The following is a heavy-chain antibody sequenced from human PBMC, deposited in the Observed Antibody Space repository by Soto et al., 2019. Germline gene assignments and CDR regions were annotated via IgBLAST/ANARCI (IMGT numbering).Heavy chain of an antibody. J-gene: IGHJ6*02. Sequence: QVHLLLQSGAEVKKPGSSVKVACKASGGNPSNSAISWVRQAPGQGLEWMGGIIPVFGIISHAQNFQGRVTITADESTSKDYMELSSLRSEDTAVYFCAGGRIVVAGSSAYYSMDVWGQGTTVTVSS. D-gene: IGHD6-19*01. CDR2: IIPVFGII. CDR1: GGNPSNSA. V-gene: IGHV1-69*01. CDR3: AGGRIVVAGSSAYYSMDV.